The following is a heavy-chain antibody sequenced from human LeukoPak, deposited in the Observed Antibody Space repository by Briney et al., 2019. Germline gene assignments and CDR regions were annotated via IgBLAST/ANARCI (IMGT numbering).Heavy chain of an antibody. V-gene: IGHV4-34*01. CDR3: ARGSGERQGKWMGFDY. Sequence: SETLSLTCAVYGGSFSGYYWSWIRQPPGKGLEGIGEINHSGSTNYNPSLKSRVTISVDTSKNQFSLKLSSVTAADTAVYYCARGSGERQGKWMGFDYWGQGTLVTVSS. D-gene: IGHD1-1*01. CDR1: GGSFSGYY. CDR2: INHSGST. J-gene: IGHJ4*02.